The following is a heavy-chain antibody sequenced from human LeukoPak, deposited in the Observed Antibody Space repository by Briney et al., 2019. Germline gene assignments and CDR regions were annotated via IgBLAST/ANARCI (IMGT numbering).Heavy chain of an antibody. V-gene: IGHV3-30*04. CDR3: ARDKIMGGPPDYLDY. CDR2: IGYDGIHK. J-gene: IGHJ4*02. D-gene: IGHD2-15*01. CDR1: GFIFNRHA. Sequence: PGGSLRLSCTTSGFIFNRHAFHWVRQAPGKGLEWVAVIGYDGIHKYYADSVKGRFTISRDDSKNTLYLQMDSLRAEDTAVYYCARDKIMGGPPDYLDYWGQGTLVTVSS.